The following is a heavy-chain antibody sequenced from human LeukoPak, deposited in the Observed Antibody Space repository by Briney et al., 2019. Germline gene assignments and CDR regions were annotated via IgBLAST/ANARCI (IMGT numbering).Heavy chain of an antibody. Sequence: SETLSLTCTVSGGSIRSNTNSWGWNSSNYWGWIRQPPGKGLEWIGSIHYSGTTYYNPSLQSRPTISVDASKNQFSLKVTSVTATDTALYYCARQRDTASVGAFDIWGQGTMVTVSS. CDR3: ARQRDTASVGAFDI. D-gene: IGHD5-18*01. V-gene: IGHV4-39*01. J-gene: IGHJ3*02. CDR2: IHYSGTT. CDR1: GGSIRSNTNSWGWNSSNY.